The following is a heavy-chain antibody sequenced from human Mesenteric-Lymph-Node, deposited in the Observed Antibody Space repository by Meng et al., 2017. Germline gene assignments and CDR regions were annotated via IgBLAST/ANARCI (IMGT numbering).Heavy chain of an antibody. Sequence: QVQLQESGPGLVKPSQTLSLTCTVSVGSISSGAYYWTWIRQHPGKGLEWIGYIYYTGSTYYNPSLKSRVTISGDTSKNQFSLKLSSVNAADTAVYYCATWIQLGAFDYWGQGTLVTVSS. V-gene: IGHV4-31*03. D-gene: IGHD1-1*01. CDR3: ATWIQLGAFDY. CDR2: IYYTGST. CDR1: VGSISSGAYY. J-gene: IGHJ4*02.